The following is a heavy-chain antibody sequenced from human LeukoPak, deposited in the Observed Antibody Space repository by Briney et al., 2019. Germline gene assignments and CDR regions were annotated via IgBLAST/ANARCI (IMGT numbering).Heavy chain of an antibody. Sequence: GGSLRLSCAASGFTFSSYSMNWVRQAPGKGLEWVSYISSSSSTIYYADSVKGRFTISRDNAKNSLYLQMNSLRAEDTAVYYCARDLADYVWGSYRPNAFDIWGQGTMVTVSS. J-gene: IGHJ3*02. V-gene: IGHV3-48*01. CDR2: ISSSSSTI. CDR3: ARDLADYVWGSYRPNAFDI. D-gene: IGHD3-16*02. CDR1: GFTFSSYS.